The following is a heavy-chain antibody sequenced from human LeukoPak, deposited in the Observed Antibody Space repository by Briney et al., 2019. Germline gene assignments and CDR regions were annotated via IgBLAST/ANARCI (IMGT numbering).Heavy chain of an antibody. V-gene: IGHV1-46*01. J-gene: IGHJ4*02. CDR3: AREEGAGYCSSTSCYTATVITN. D-gene: IGHD2-2*02. Sequence: ASVKVSCKASGYTFTSHYMHWVRQAPGQGLEWMGIINPSGGSTSYAQKFQGRVTMTRDTSTSTVYMELSSLRSEDTAVYYCAREEGAGYCSSTSCYTATVITNWGQGTLVTVSS. CDR1: GYTFTSHY. CDR2: INPSGGST.